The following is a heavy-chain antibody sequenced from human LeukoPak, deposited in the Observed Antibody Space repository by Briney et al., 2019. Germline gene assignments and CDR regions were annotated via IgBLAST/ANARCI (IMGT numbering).Heavy chain of an antibody. Sequence: SETLSLTCTVSGDSISAYYWSWIRLPAGRGLEWIGRIHASGSTRYNPSLKSRVTMSVDTSKNQFSLKLTSVTAADTALYCARGMSAAYDYNWFDSWGQGTLVTVSS. J-gene: IGHJ5*01. CDR1: GDSISAYY. CDR3: ARGMSAAYDYNWFDS. D-gene: IGHD5-12*01. V-gene: IGHV4-4*07. CDR2: IHASGST.